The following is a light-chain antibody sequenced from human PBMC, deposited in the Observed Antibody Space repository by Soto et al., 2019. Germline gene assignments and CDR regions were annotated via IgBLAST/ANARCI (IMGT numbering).Light chain of an antibody. CDR2: GAP. J-gene: IGKJ1*01. Sequence: EIVMTQSSATLSLTPGPTVTLXYRASQSVSSNLAWYQQEPGQAPRLLIYGAPTRATGIPARFSGSGSGTEFTLTISSLQSEDFAVYYCQQYNNWPRTFGQGSKVDIK. CDR3: QQYNNWPRT. V-gene: IGKV3-15*01. CDR1: QSVSSN.